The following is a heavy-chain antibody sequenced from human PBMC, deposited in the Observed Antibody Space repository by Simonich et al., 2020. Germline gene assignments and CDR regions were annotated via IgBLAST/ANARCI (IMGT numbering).Heavy chain of an antibody. CDR1: GGSFSGYY. Sequence: QVQLQQWGAGLLKPSETLSLTCAVYGGSFSGYYWSWIRQPPGKGLEWIGEINHSGSTNYNQTLKIRVTISVDTAKNQFSLKLSSVTAADTAVYYCARGLRVAAAGTAFQHWGQGTLVTVSS. CDR3: ARGLRVAAAGTAFQH. D-gene: IGHD6-13*01. J-gene: IGHJ1*01. CDR2: INHSGST. V-gene: IGHV4-34*01.